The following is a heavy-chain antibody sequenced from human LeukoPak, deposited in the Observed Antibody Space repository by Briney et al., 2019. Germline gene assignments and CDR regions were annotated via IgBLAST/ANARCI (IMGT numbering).Heavy chain of an antibody. CDR1: GFTFSSYA. V-gene: IGHV3-23*01. CDR3: AKSRSGRTAFDY. CDR2: ISGSGGST. Sequence: GGSLRLSCAASGFTFSSYAMSWIRQAPGKGLEWVSAISGSGGSTYYADSVKGRFTISRDNSKNTLYLQMNSLRAEDTAVYYCAKSRSGRTAFDYWGQGTLVTVSS. D-gene: IGHD2-15*01. J-gene: IGHJ4*02.